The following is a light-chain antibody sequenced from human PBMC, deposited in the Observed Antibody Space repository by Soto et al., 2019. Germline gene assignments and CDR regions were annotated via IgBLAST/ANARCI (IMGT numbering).Light chain of an antibody. Sequence: QSVLTQPASVYGSPGQSITISCTGTSSDVGGYNYVSWYQQHPGKAPKLMIYDVSKRPSGVSNRFSGSKSGNTASLTISGLQAEDEADYYCSSYTSSSTLYVFGTGTKLTVL. CDR3: SSYTSSSTLYV. CDR2: DVS. CDR1: SSDVGGYNY. J-gene: IGLJ1*01. V-gene: IGLV2-14*01.